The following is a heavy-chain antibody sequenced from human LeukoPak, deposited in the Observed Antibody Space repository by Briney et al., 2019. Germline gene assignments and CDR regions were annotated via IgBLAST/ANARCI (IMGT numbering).Heavy chain of an antibody. CDR2: ISSSSSYI. Sequence: PGGSLRLSCAASGFTFSSYSMNWVRQAPGKGLEWVSSISSSSSYIYYADSVKGRFTISRDNAKNSLYLQMNSLRAEDTAVYYCARERYYDSSGYLYYFDYWAQETLVSVPS. V-gene: IGHV3-21*01. D-gene: IGHD3-22*01. CDR1: GFTFSSYS. CDR3: ARERYYDSSGYLYYFDY. J-gene: IGHJ4*02.